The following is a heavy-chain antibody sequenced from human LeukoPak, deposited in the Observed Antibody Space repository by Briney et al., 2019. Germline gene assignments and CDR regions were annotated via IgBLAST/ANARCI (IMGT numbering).Heavy chain of an antibody. Sequence: ASVKVSCKVSGYSLSELSMHWVRQAPGEGLEWMGGFAPEYGQTVYAQKFQGRVTMTADTSTDTAYMDLSSLTSEDTAMYYCTTGPGAISDDDYWGQGTLVTVSS. CDR1: GYSLSELS. D-gene: IGHD4/OR15-4a*01. J-gene: IGHJ4*02. V-gene: IGHV1-24*01. CDR3: TTGPGAISDDDY. CDR2: FAPEYGQT.